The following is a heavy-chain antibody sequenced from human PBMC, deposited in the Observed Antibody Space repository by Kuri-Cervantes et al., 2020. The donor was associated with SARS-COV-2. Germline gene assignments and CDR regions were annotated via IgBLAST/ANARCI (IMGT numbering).Heavy chain of an antibody. CDR2: ISHDGKNK. V-gene: IGHV3-30*04. CDR1: GFTFTTCA. D-gene: IGHD2-21*01. CDR3: AKDRVGVQDF. J-gene: IGHJ4*02. Sequence: GGSLRLSCAASGFTFTTCAMHWVRQAPGKGLEWVAVISHDGKNKKCIASGKGRFTISRDNSQNTLYLHMKSLRSEDTAMYYCAKDRVGVQDFWGQGTLVTVSS.